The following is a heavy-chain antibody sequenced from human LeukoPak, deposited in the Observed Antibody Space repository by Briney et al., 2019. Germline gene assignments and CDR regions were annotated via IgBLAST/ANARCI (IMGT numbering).Heavy chain of an antibody. J-gene: IGHJ1*01. V-gene: IGHV3-11*01. CDR3: ARDTIFGVVTPSIFQH. D-gene: IGHD3-3*01. CDR2: ISSSGSTI. Sequence: GGSLRLSCAASGFTFSDYYMSWIRQAPGKGLEWVSYISSSGSTIYYADPVKGRFTISRDNAKNSLYLQMNSLRAEDTAVYYCARDTIFGVVTPSIFQHWGQGTLVTVSS. CDR1: GFTFSDYY.